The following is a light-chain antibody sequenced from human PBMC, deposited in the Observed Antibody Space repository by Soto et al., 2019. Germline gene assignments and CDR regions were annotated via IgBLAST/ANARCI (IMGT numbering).Light chain of an antibody. CDR1: QSIIRW. CDR2: EAS. Sequence: DIQMTQSPSTLSASVGDRVAITCRASQSIIRWLAWYQQKPGKAPKLLIYEASSLASGVPSRFHGSGSGTEFTLAITSLQPDDFATYYCQQYATFYRTFGQGTKVEFK. V-gene: IGKV1-5*03. J-gene: IGKJ1*01. CDR3: QQYATFYRT.